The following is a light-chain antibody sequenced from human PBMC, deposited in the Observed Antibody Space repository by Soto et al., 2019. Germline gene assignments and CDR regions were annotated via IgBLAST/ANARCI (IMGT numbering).Light chain of an antibody. J-gene: IGLJ2*01. V-gene: IGLV1-44*01. CDR1: SSNIRMNS. CDR3: AAWDDTLGGHVA. Sequence: QSVLTQSPSASGTPGQRVTISCSGKSSNIRMNSVNWYQQVPGAAPKLLIYSNDQRPSGVPHPISGSRSGTSASLSISELRSEDEADYYCAAWDDTLGGHVAFGGGTKLTVL. CDR2: SND.